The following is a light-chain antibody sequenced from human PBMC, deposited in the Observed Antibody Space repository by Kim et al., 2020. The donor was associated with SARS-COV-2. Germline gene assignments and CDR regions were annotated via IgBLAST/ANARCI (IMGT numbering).Light chain of an antibody. CDR2: EVS. J-gene: IGLJ3*02. V-gene: IGLV2-23*02. CDR3: CSYAGSSAPWV. Sequence: QSFTISCTGTSSDVGSYNLVSWYRHHPGKAPKLMIYEVSKRPSGVSNRLSGSKSGNTASLTISGLQPEDEADYYCCSYAGSSAPWVFGGGTQLTVL. CDR1: SSDVGSYNL.